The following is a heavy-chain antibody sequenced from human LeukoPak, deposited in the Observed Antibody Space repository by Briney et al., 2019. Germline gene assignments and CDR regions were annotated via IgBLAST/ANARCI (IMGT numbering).Heavy chain of an antibody. V-gene: IGHV3-73*01. CDR2: IRTKSNNYAT. Sequence: PGGSLRLSCAASGFTFSSYAVHWVRQCSGKGLEWVGRIRTKSNNYATSYAASVKGRFTISRDDSKNTAYLQMNSLKTDDTAIYYCARYEGNYYYYGLDVWGQGTTVTVSS. J-gene: IGHJ6*02. CDR1: GFTFSSYA. CDR3: ARYEGNYYYYGLDV. D-gene: IGHD3-16*01.